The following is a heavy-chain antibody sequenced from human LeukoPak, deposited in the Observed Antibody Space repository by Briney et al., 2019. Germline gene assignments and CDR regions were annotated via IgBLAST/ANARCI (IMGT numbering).Heavy chain of an antibody. J-gene: IGHJ5*02. CDR1: GGSISSYY. D-gene: IGHD3-10*01. Sequence: SETLSLTCTVSGGSISSYYWSWIRQPAGKGLEWIGRIYTSGSTNYNPSLKSRVTMSVDTSKNQFSLKLSSVTAADTAVYYCARDYWFGELFQNWFDPWGQGTLVTVSS. CDR2: IYTSGST. CDR3: ARDYWFGELFQNWFDP. V-gene: IGHV4-4*07.